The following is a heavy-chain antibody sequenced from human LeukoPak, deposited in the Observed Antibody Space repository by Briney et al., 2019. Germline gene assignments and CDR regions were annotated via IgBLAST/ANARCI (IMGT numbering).Heavy chain of an antibody. CDR1: GFTFGTYG. D-gene: IGHD2/OR15-2a*01. J-gene: IGHJ4*02. CDR3: SRESHTTLFDY. Sequence: GGSLRLSCAASGFTFGTYGMNWVRQAPGKGLQWVAVIWYDGSNKYYADSVKGRFTISRDNAKNTLYLQMNSLRADDTAVYYCSRESHTTLFDYWGQGTLVTVSS. V-gene: IGHV3-33*01. CDR2: IWYDGSNK.